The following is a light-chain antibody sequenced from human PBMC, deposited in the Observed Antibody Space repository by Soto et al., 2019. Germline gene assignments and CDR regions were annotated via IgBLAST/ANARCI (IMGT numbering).Light chain of an antibody. V-gene: IGKV3-15*01. J-gene: IGKJ2*02. CDR2: GAS. CDR1: QRVSSN. Sequence: EIVMTQSPATLSVSPGERATVSCRASQRVSSNLAWCQQEPGQAPRLLIYGASTRATGFPARFSGSGSGTEFTLTISSLQSEDFAVYYCQQYNNWPPCTFGQGTKLEIK. CDR3: QQYNNWPPCT.